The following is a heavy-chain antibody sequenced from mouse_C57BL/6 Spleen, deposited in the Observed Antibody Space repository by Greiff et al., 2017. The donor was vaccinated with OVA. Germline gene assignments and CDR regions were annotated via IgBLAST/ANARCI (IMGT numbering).Heavy chain of an antibody. V-gene: IGHV1-64*01. J-gene: IGHJ2*01. CDR3: ARYRRYYFDY. CDR2: IHPNSGST. Sequence: QVQLKQPGAELVKPGASVKLSCKASGYTFTSYWMHWVKQRPGQGLEWIGMIHPNSGSTNYNEKFKSKATLTVDKSSSTAYMQLSSLTSEDSAVYYCARYRRYYFDYWGQGTTLTVSS. CDR1: GYTFTSYW.